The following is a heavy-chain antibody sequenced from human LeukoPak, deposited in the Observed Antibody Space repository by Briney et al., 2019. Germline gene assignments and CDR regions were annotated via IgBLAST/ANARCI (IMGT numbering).Heavy chain of an antibody. CDR2: INPSGGST. CDR3: ASGYTSSWYGDYYFEY. CDR1: GYTFTSYY. D-gene: IGHD6-13*01. Sequence: ASVKVSCKASGYTFTSYYMHWVRQAPGQGLKWMGIINPSGGSTSYAQEFQGRVTMTRDTSTSTVYMEVSSLGSEDTAVYYCASGYTSSWYGDYYFEYWGQGTLVTVSS. J-gene: IGHJ4*02. V-gene: IGHV1-46*03.